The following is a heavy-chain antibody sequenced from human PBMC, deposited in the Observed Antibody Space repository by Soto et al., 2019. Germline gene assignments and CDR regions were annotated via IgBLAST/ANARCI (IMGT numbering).Heavy chain of an antibody. CDR1: GGTFSSYA. J-gene: IGHJ4*02. Sequence: SVKVSCKASGGTFSSYAISWVRQAPGQGLEWMGGIIPIFGTANYAQKFQGRVTITADESTSTAYMELSSLRSEDTAVYYCARGYCSSTSCYGENDYWGQGTLVTVSS. CDR3: ARGYCSSTSCYGENDY. D-gene: IGHD2-2*01. V-gene: IGHV1-69*13. CDR2: IIPIFGTA.